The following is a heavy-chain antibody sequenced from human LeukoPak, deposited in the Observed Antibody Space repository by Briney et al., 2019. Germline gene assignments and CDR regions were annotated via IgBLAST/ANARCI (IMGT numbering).Heavy chain of an antibody. J-gene: IGHJ3*02. CDR3: ATRGPPRAHRKTYYDFWSGSPSGAFDI. Sequence: ASVKVSCKVSGYTLTELSMHWVRQAPGKGLEWMGGFDPEDGETIYAQKFQGRVTMTEDTSTDTAYMELSSLRSEDTAVYYSATRGPPRAHRKTYYDFWSGSPSGAFDIWGQGTMVTVSS. V-gene: IGHV1-24*01. CDR1: GYTLTELS. CDR2: FDPEDGET. D-gene: IGHD3-3*01.